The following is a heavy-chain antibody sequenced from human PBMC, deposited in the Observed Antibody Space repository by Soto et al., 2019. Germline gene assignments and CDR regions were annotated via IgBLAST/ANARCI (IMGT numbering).Heavy chain of an antibody. CDR1: GYTFTSYG. D-gene: IGHD6-13*01. Sequence: ASVKVSCKASGYTFTSYGIRWVRQASGEGLEWMGWISAYNGNTNYAQKLQGRVTMTTDTSTSTASMELRSLRSDDTAVYYCALGATVAGLFVCLGQGTLVTVSA. CDR3: ALGATVAGLFVC. CDR2: ISAYNGNT. J-gene: IGHJ4*02. V-gene: IGHV1-18*01.